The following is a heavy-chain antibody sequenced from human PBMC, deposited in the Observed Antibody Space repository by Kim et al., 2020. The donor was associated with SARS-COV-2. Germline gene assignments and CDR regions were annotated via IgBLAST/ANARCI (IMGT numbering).Heavy chain of an antibody. D-gene: IGHD1-26*01. CDR1: GFTFSSHW. Sequence: GGSLRLSCAASGFTFSSHWMHWVRQAPGKGPVWVSRINADRSVIEYAASVKGRFTISRDNAKSTLDLQMNSLRPEDTAVYYCARGSGVYGCDSWGQ. J-gene: IGHJ4*02. CDR2: INADRSVI. V-gene: IGHV3-74*01. CDR3: ARGSGVYGCDS.